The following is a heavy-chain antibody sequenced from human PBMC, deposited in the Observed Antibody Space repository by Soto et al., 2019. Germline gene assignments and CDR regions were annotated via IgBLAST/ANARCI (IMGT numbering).Heavy chain of an antibody. Sequence: VQLLESGGGLVQPGGSLRLSCAASGFTFSSYAMSWVRQAPGKGLEWVSAISGSGGSTYYADSVKGRFTISRDNSKNTLYLQMNSLRAEDTAVYYCAKREAVVITIHMGDAFDIWGQGTMVTVSS. CDR2: ISGSGGST. CDR1: GFTFSSYA. J-gene: IGHJ3*02. D-gene: IGHD3-22*01. V-gene: IGHV3-23*01. CDR3: AKREAVVITIHMGDAFDI.